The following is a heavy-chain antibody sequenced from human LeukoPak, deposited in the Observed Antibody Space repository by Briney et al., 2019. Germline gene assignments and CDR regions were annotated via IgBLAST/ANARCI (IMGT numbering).Heavy chain of an antibody. CDR1: GFTFSTYA. Sequence: GGSLRLSCAASGFTFSTYAMSWVRQAPGKGLEWVSVISNSGSSTHYADSVKGRFSISRDNSRNTLYLQMNSLRTDDTAVYYCAKDLLCQQVARCFDYWGQGTLVTVSS. J-gene: IGHJ4*02. CDR2: ISNSGSST. V-gene: IGHV3-23*01. CDR3: AKDLLCQQVARCFDY. D-gene: IGHD6-13*01.